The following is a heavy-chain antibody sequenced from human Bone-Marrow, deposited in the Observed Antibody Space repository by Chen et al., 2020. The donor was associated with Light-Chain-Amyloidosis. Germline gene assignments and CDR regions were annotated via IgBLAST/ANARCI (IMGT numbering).Heavy chain of an antibody. D-gene: IGHD2-15*01. V-gene: IGHV3-33*01. Sequence: QVHLVESGGGVVQPGRSLRLSCAASGFTFSTYGMHLVRQAPGKGLEWVAVIWFDGSNKYYTDFVKGRFTISRDNSKNTLYLQMNSLRAEDTALYYCARDDGPCSGGGCYWKYYSDHLGQGTLVTVSS. CDR1: GFTFSTYG. CDR2: IWFDGSNK. J-gene: IGHJ4*02. CDR3: ARDDGPCSGGGCYWKYYSDH.